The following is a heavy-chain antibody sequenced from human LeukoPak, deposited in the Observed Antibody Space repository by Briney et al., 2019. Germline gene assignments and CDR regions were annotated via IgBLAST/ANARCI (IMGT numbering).Heavy chain of an antibody. V-gene: IGHV3-74*01. CDR1: GFTFSSYE. Sequence: GGSLRLSCAASGFTFSSYEMHWVRQAPGKGLVWVARINTDGSTTNYADSVKGRFTISRDNAKNTLYLQMNSLRAEDTAVYHCANDMTGPVDSWGQGTLVTVSS. CDR3: ANDMTGPVDS. D-gene: IGHD3-9*01. CDR2: INTDGSTT. J-gene: IGHJ4*02.